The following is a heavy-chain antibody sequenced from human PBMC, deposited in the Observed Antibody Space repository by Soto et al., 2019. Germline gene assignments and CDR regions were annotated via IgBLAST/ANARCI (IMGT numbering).Heavy chain of an antibody. Sequence: LQLQESGPGLVKPSETLSLTCTVSGDSIRNRNYYWGWIRQPPGKGLEWIVSRYDDESTFYNPSLKRRVTVSIDTSKKQFSLKMTSVTAADMGVYYCAMGIYEGSSGYYLDVWGQGNLVTVSS. CDR3: AMGIYEGSSGYYLDV. CDR1: GDSIRNRNYY. D-gene: IGHD3-22*01. J-gene: IGHJ4*02. CDR2: RYDDEST. V-gene: IGHV4-39*01.